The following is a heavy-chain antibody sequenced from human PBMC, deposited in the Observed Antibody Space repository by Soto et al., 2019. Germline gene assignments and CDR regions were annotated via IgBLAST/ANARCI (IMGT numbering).Heavy chain of an antibody. V-gene: IGHV1-69*04. D-gene: IGHD3-10*01. Sequence: ASVKVSCKASGGTFSSYTISWVRQAPGQGLEWMGRIIPILGIANYAQKFQGRVTITADKSTSTAYMELSSLRSEDTAVYYCARDRSGRVGSDSRITMVRGVPGLDYWGQGTLVTVSS. CDR2: IIPILGIA. J-gene: IGHJ4*02. CDR1: GGTFSSYT. CDR3: ARDRSGRVGSDSRITMVRGVPGLDY.